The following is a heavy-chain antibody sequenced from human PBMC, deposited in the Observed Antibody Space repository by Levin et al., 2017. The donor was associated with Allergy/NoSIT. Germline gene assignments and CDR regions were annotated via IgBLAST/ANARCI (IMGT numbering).Heavy chain of an antibody. V-gene: IGHV3-30*18. Sequence: GGSLRLSCAAAGFTFSNYGMHWVRQAPGKGLEWVAVISYDGSNKCYVDSVKGRFTISRDNSKNTLYLQMNSLRTEDTAVYYCAKDAPSLYGSRWFPPDFDYGGQGTLVTVSS. CDR1: GFTFSNYG. CDR2: ISYDGSNK. J-gene: IGHJ4*02. D-gene: IGHD6-19*01. CDR3: AKDAPSLYGSRWFPPDFDY.